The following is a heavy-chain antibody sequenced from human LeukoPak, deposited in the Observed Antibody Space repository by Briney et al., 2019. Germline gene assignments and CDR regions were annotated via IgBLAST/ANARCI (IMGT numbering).Heavy chain of an antibody. D-gene: IGHD4-17*01. CDR2: IAASSGST. J-gene: IGHJ5*02. Sequence: GGXXRLXXAAXXFTFXNYAMNXVRXAXXXXXXXXSSIAASSGSTYYADSVKGRFTISRDNSKNTLYLQMNSLRAEDTALYYCAKAAYGDYVNWFDPWGQGTLVTVSS. V-gene: IGHV3-23*01. CDR1: XFTFXNYA. CDR3: AKAAYGDYVNWFDP.